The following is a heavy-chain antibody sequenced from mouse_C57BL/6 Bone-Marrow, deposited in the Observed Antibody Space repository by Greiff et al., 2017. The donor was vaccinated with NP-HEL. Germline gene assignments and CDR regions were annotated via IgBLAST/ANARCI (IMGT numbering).Heavy chain of an antibody. Sequence: QVQLQQSGAELVKPGASVKLSCKASGYTFTSYWMQWVKQRPGQGLEWIGEIDPSDSYTNYNQKFKGKATLTVDTSSSTAYMQLSSLTSEDSAVYYCARSSITTVVAGDAMDYWGQGTSVTVSS. CDR1: GYTFTSYW. V-gene: IGHV1-50*01. J-gene: IGHJ4*01. CDR3: ARSSITTVVAGDAMDY. D-gene: IGHD1-1*01. CDR2: IDPSDSYT.